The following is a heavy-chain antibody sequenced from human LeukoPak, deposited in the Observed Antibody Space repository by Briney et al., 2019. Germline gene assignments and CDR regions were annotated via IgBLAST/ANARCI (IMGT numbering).Heavy chain of an antibody. V-gene: IGHV4-34*01. J-gene: IGHJ4*02. CDR3: ARGRRPY. Sequence: ASETLSLTCAVYGGSFSGYYWSWIRQPPGKGLEWIGEINHSGSTNYNPSLKRRVTISVDTSKNQFSLKLSSVTAADTAVYYCARGRRPYWGQGTLVTVSS. CDR2: INHSGST. CDR1: GGSFSGYY. D-gene: IGHD6-6*01.